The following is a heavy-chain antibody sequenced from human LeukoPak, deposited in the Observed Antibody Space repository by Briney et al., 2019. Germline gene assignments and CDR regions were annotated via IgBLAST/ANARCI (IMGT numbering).Heavy chain of an antibody. CDR1: GGSISSSSYY. Sequence: SETLSLTCAVSGGSISSSSYYWGWIRQPPGKGLEWIGSSYYSGSTYYNPSPKSRVTISVDTSKNQFSLKLSSVTAADTAVYYCARGYYYYYMDVWGKGTTVTVSS. V-gene: IGHV4-39*07. CDR3: ARGYYYYYMDV. J-gene: IGHJ6*03. CDR2: SYYSGST.